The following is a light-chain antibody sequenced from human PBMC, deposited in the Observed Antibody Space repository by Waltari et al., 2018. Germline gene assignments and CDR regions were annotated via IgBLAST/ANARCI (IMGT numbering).Light chain of an antibody. Sequence: QSVLTQPPSVSAAPGQRVTISCSGGSSNVGKNYVSWYRQLPGTAPQPLICEDRGQPPGIPGRFSGSNAGTSAALAITGVQSGGEADYYCGTWDSSLSGAVFGGGTHLTVL. J-gene: IGLJ7*01. CDR2: EDR. CDR1: SSNVGKNY. CDR3: GTWDSSLSGAV. V-gene: IGLV1-51*02.